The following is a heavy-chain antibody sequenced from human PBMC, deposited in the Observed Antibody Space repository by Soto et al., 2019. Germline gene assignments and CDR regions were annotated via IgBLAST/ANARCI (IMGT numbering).Heavy chain of an antibody. Sequence: SETLSLTCAVYGGSFSGYYWSWIRQPPGKGLKWIGEINHSGSTNYNPSLKSRVTISVDTSKNQFSLKLSSVTAADTAVYFCARESLWQWLVQRNWFDPWGQGTLVTVSS. CDR1: GGSFSGYY. D-gene: IGHD6-19*01. CDR2: INHSGST. CDR3: ARESLWQWLVQRNWFDP. V-gene: IGHV4-34*01. J-gene: IGHJ5*02.